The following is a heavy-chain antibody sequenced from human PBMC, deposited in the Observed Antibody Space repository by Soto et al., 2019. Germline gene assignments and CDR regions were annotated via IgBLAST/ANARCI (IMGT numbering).Heavy chain of an antibody. D-gene: IGHD2-15*01. CDR3: AVGYCSGGSCYSRAIFDY. CDR1: GGSMSSYA. CDR2: IYYTGSA. V-gene: IGHV4-59*06. J-gene: IGHJ4*02. Sequence: PSETLSLTCTVSGGSMSSYAWSWFRWPPGRRLEWIGYIYYTGSAYSNPSLKSRVTISVDTSKNQFSLKLSSVTAADTAVYYCAVGYCSGGSCYSRAIFDYWGQGTLVTVSS.